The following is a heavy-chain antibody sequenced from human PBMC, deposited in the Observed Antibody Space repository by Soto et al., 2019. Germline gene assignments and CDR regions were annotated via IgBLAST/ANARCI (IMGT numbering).Heavy chain of an antibody. V-gene: IGHV1-69*12. J-gene: IGHJ6*02. CDR2: IIPIFGTA. Sequence: QVQLVQSGAEVKKPGSSVKVSCKASGGTFSSYAISWVRQAPGQGLEWMGGIIPIFGTANYAQKFQGRVTITADESTGTAYMELSSLRSEDTAVYYCARGDGYSNCPGVSCYYYYYGMDVWGQGTTVTVSS. D-gene: IGHD4-4*01. CDR1: GGTFSSYA. CDR3: ARGDGYSNCPGVSCYYYYYGMDV.